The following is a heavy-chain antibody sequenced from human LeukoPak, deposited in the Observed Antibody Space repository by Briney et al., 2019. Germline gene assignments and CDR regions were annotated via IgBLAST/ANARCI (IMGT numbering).Heavy chain of an antibody. Sequence: PGGSLRLSCAASGFAFSSYSMNWVRQAPGKGLAWVSSIISGSGYIYYTDSVRGRFTISRDNDKNSLFLQMNSLRAEDTAVYFCARGYYFGSGSYFDSWGQGTLVTVSS. CDR3: ARGYYFGSGSYFDS. CDR1: GFAFSSYS. V-gene: IGHV3-21*01. J-gene: IGHJ4*02. CDR2: IISGSGYI. D-gene: IGHD3-10*01.